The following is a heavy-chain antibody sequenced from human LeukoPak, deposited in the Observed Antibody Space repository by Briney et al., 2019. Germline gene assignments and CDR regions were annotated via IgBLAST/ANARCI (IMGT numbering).Heavy chain of an antibody. CDR1: GGSICSYY. V-gene: IGHV4-39*01. Sequence: SETLSLTCTVSGGSICSYYWSWIRQPPGKGLEWIGSIYYSGSTYCNPSLKSRVTISVDTSKNQFSLKLSSVTAADTAVYYCARLLDAFDIWGQGTMVTVSS. D-gene: IGHD1-26*01. CDR3: ARLLDAFDI. J-gene: IGHJ3*02. CDR2: IYYSGST.